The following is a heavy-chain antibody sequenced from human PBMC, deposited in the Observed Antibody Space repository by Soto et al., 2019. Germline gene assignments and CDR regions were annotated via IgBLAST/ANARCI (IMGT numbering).Heavy chain of an antibody. CDR2: IFYNGRT. J-gene: IGHJ5*02. D-gene: IGHD5-12*01. Sequence: QVPLQEPGPGLVKPSETLSLTCSVSGGSIISRDYYWVWVRRAPGRGPQWIGNIFYNGRTDYNPSLQSRVTISVDTSKNRFFLKVASVTVADTALSYCARGKMSADDQSDGFDPWVRGTLITV. CDR1: GGSIISRDYY. CDR3: ARGKMSADDQSDGFDP. V-gene: IGHV4-39*02.